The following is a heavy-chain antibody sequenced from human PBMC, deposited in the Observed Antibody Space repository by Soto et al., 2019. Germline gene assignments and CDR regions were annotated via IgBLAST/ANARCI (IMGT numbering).Heavy chain of an antibody. V-gene: IGHV1-46*01. J-gene: IGHJ4*02. CDR3: ARDKDSSARPRAEFDY. CDR1: GYMFTSYF. CDR2: INPSDGTT. D-gene: IGHD6-19*01. Sequence: QGHLVQSGAEVKRPGASVRVSCESSGYMFTSYFIHWVRQVPGQGLEWVGVINPSDGTTTYAQKFQARITMTRDTSTTTVDMELSSLRSEDTAVYYCARDKDSSARPRAEFDYWGQGTLITVSS.